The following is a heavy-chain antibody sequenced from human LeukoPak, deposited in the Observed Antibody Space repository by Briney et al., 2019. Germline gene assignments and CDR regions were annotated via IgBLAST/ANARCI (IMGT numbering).Heavy chain of an antibody. Sequence: QTGGSLRLSCAASGFTFSSYAMSWVRQAPGKGLEWVSAISSSGGSTYYADSVKGRFTISRDNSKNTLYLQMNSLRAEDTAVYYCAAYVRIPRIDYWGQGTLVTVSS. CDR3: AAYVRIPRIDY. V-gene: IGHV3-23*01. J-gene: IGHJ4*02. CDR2: ISSSGGST. D-gene: IGHD1-14*01. CDR1: GFTFSSYA.